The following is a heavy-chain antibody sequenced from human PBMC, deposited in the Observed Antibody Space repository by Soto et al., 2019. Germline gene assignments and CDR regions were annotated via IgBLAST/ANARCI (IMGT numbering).Heavy chain of an antibody. CDR2: IYHSGST. CDR3: ARDPHPKSYYGSGSIPYYYYGMDV. D-gene: IGHD3-10*01. CDR1: VYSISSGYY. V-gene: IGHV4-38-2*02. J-gene: IGHJ6*02. Sequence: SETLSLTCAFSVYSISSGYYWGWIRQPPGKGLEWIGSIYHSGSTYYNPSLKSRVTISVDTSKNQFSLKLSSVTAADTAVYYCARDPHPKSYYGSGSIPYYYYGMDVWGQGTKVTV.